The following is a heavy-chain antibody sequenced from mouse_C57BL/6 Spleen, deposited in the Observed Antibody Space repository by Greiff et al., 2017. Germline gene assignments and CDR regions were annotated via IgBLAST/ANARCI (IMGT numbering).Heavy chain of an antibody. Sequence: EVKLMESGGGLVQPGGSMKLSCAASGFTFSDAWMDWVRQSPEKGLEWVAEIRNKANNHATYYAESVKGRFTISRDDSKSSVYLQMNSLRAEDTGIYYCTRRDYYGSSYAMDYWGQGTSVTVSS. CDR3: TRRDYYGSSYAMDY. D-gene: IGHD1-1*01. V-gene: IGHV6-6*01. J-gene: IGHJ4*01. CDR2: IRNKANNHAT. CDR1: GFTFSDAW.